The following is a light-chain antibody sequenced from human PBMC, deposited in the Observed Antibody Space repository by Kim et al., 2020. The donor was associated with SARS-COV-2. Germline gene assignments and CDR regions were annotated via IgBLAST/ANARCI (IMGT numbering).Light chain of an antibody. V-gene: IGKV4-1*01. J-gene: IGKJ4*01. CDR1: RSVLYSSNNKNF. CDR2: WAS. Sequence: DIVMTQSPDSLAVSLGERATINCKSSRSVLYSSNNKNFLAWYQQKPGQPPKLLIYWASTRESGVPDRFSGSGSGTDFTLTISSLQAEDVAVYYCQQYYSTPITFGGGTKVEI. CDR3: QQYYSTPIT.